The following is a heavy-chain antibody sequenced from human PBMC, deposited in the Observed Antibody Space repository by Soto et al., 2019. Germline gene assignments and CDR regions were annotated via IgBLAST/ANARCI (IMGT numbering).Heavy chain of an antibody. CDR3: ANDVGKAAAGTLDY. CDR1: GFTFSSYA. Sequence: GGSLRLSCAASGFTFSSYAMSWVRQAPGKGLEGVSAISGGGGRTDYADSVKGRFTIYRANTKNTLQLHMNSLRAEDTAVYYSANDVGKAAAGTLDYWGQGTLVTVSS. J-gene: IGHJ4*02. V-gene: IGHV3-23*01. CDR2: ISGGGGRT. D-gene: IGHD6-13*01.